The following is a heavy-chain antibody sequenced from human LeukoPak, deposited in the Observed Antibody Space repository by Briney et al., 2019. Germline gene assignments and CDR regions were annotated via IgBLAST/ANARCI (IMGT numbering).Heavy chain of an antibody. CDR2: IKSKTDDGTT. V-gene: IGHV3-15*01. CDR1: GFTFSNAW. CDR3: TTWTTH. J-gene: IGHJ4*02. D-gene: IGHD3/OR15-3a*01. Sequence: GGSLRLSCAASGFTFSNAWMSWVRQPRGKGLEWVGRIKSKTDDGTTQYAAPVRGRFTISRDDSKNTLDLQMNNLKTEDSAVYYCTTWTTHWGQGTLVTVSS.